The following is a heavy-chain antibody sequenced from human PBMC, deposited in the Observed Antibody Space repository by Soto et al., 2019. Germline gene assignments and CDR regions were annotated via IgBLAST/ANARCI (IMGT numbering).Heavy chain of an antibody. J-gene: IGHJ3*01. V-gene: IGHV4-34*01. Sequence: QVQLQQWGAGLLKPSETLSLNCGVLGGSFTDYDWTWVRQSPGRGLEWIGEVSQSGRITYNPSRKRRFTISGDTAKNQFSLRLTSVTAADTAVYYCAGYSSSFVAFEVWGHGTEVTVSS. CDR3: AGYSSSFVAFEV. CDR1: GGSFTDYD. CDR2: VSQSGRI. D-gene: IGHD3-10*01.